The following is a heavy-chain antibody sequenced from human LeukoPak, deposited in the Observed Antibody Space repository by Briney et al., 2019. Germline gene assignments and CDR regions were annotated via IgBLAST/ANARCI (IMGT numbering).Heavy chain of an antibody. CDR2: VRSNGDDT. V-gene: IGHV3-23*01. J-gene: IGHJ4*02. D-gene: IGHD4-17*01. Sequence: QPGGSLRLSCAASGFTFSIYAMSWVRQAPGKGLEWVSAVRSNGDDTFYADSVKGRFTISRDPSKNTLYLQMNSLRAEDTAVYYCAKDRDSGDHMYFASWGQGTLVTVSS. CDR1: GFTFSIYA. CDR3: AKDRDSGDHMYFAS.